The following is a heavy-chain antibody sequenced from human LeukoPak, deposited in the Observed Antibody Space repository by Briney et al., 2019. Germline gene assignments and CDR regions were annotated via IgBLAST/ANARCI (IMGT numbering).Heavy chain of an antibody. V-gene: IGHV4-61*02. CDR2: IYTSGST. J-gene: IGHJ5*02. D-gene: IGHD2-2*01. CDR1: GGSISSGTYH. Sequence: PSETLSLTCTVSGGSISSGTYHWSWIRQPAGKGLEWIGRIYTSGSTNYNLSLKSRVSMSVDTSKSQFSLKLSSVTAADTAVYYCAREVLGPSLGVPRFDPWGQGTLVTVSS. CDR3: AREVLGPSLGVPRFDP.